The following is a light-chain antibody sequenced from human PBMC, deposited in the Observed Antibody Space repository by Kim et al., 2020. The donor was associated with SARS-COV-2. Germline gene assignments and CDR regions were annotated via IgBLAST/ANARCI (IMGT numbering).Light chain of an antibody. V-gene: IGLV3-1*01. CDR3: QAWDSSTFYV. Sequence: SYELTQPPSVSVSPGQTASITCSGDKLGEKYACWYQQKPSQSPVLVIYQDSKRPSGIPERFSGSNSGNTATLTISGTQAMDEADYYCQAWDSSTFYVFGT. CDR2: QDS. CDR1: KLGEKY. J-gene: IGLJ1*01.